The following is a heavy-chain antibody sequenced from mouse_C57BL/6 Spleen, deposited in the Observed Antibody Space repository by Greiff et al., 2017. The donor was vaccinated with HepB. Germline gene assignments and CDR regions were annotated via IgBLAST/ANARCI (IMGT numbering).Heavy chain of an antibody. CDR3: ARPLITTVVARYAMDY. J-gene: IGHJ4*01. V-gene: IGHV5-17*01. CDR2: ISSGSSTI. CDR1: GFTFSDYG. Sequence: EVMLVESGGGLVKPGGSLKLSCAASGFTFSDYGMHWVRQAPEKGLEWVAYISSGSSTIYYADTVKGRFTISRDNAKNTLFLQMTSLRSEDTAMYYCARPLITTVVARYAMDYWGQGTSVTVSS. D-gene: IGHD1-1*01.